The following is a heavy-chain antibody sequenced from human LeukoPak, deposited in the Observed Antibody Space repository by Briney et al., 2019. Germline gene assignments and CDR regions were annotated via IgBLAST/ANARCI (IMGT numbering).Heavy chain of an antibody. CDR1: GYSFXSXW. CDR2: XXXXXXXX. J-gene: IGHJ4*02. V-gene: IGHV5-51*01. CDR3: ARRAGGDY. D-gene: IGHD4-23*01. Sequence: GESLKTSCKGSGYSFXSXWIGWVRQVPGKGLEWMGIXXXXXXXXXXXXXXXXXXXXXXXKSXRTAYLQWSSLKASDTAMYYCARRAGGDYWGQGTLVTVSS.